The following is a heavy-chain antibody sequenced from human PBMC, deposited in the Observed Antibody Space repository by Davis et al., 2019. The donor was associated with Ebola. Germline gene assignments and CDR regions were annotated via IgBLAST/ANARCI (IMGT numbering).Heavy chain of an antibody. CDR1: GFTFSRSD. Sequence: GESLKISCAASGFTFSRSDMHWVRQAPGKGLEWVAVIWFDGRTSYYLDSVKGRFTISRDNAKNSLYLQMNSLRDDDTAVYYCTSGASCPHWGQGTLVTVSS. J-gene: IGHJ4*02. V-gene: IGHV3-33*03. CDR3: TSGASCPH. CDR2: IWFDGRTS. D-gene: IGHD1-26*01.